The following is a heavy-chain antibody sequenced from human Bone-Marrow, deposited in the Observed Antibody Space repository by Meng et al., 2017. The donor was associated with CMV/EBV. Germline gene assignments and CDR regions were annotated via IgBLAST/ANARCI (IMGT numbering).Heavy chain of an antibody. CDR1: GYTFTSYY. CDR3: AREDWLWLSY. Sequence: ASVKVSCKASGYTFTSYYMHWARQAPGQGLEWMGIINPSGGSTSYAQKFQGRVTMTRDTSTSTVYMELSSLRSEDTGVYYGAREDWLWLSYWGQGTRVTGSS. D-gene: IGHD3-9*01. CDR2: INPSGGST. V-gene: IGHV1-46*01. J-gene: IGHJ4*02.